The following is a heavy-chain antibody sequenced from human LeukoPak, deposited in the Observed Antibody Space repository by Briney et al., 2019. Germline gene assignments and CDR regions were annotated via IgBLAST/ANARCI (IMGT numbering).Heavy chain of an antibody. D-gene: IGHD6-19*01. V-gene: IGHV4-34*01. CDR2: INHSGST. CDR3: ASKRYSSGWYDY. CDR1: GGSFSGYY. Sequence: SETLSLTCAVYGGSFSGYYWSWIRQPPGKGLEWIGEINHSGSTYYNPSLKSRVTISVDRSKNQFSLKLSSVTAGDTAVYYCASKRYSSGWYDYWGQGTLVTVSS. J-gene: IGHJ4*02.